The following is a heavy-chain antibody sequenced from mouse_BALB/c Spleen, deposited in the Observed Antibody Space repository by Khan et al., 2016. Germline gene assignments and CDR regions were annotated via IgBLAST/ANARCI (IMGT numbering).Heavy chain of an antibody. CDR1: GYTFTNYG. D-gene: IGHD1-1*01. V-gene: IGHV9-3-1*01. Sequence: QIQLVQSGPELKKPGKTVKISCKASGYTFTNYGMNWVKQAPGKGLKWMGWINTYSGESTYADDFKGRFAFSLETSANTAYLQINNLKNEDTATSFCGCYRYYYGSSRYFDVWGAGTTVTVSS. J-gene: IGHJ1*01. CDR3: GCYRYYYGSSRYFDV. CDR2: INTYSGES.